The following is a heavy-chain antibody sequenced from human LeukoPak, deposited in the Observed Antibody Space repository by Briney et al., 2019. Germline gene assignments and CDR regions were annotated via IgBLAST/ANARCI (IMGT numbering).Heavy chain of an antibody. CDR2: IYYSGST. CDR1: GGSISSYY. CDR3: ARLPGDFWPRYYFDY. J-gene: IGHJ4*02. Sequence: SETLSLTCTVSGGSISSYYWSWIRQPPGKGLEWIGYIYYSGSTNYNPSLKSRVTISVDTSKNQFSLKLSSVTAADTAVYYCARLPGDFWPRYYFDYWGQGTLVTVSS. V-gene: IGHV4-59*01. D-gene: IGHD3-3*01.